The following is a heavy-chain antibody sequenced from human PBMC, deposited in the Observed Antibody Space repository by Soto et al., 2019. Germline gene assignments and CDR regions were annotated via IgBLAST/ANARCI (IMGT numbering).Heavy chain of an antibody. J-gene: IGHJ4*02. CDR2: IYYSGST. CDR1: GGSISSGDYY. CDR3: ARGAYYDGSGFDY. V-gene: IGHV4-30-4*01. Sequence: LSLTCTVSGGSISSGDYYWSWIRQPPGKGLEWIGYIYYSGSTYYNPSLKSRVTISVDTSKNQFSLKLSSVTAADTAVYYCARGAYYDGSGFDYWGQGTLVTVSS. D-gene: IGHD3-22*01.